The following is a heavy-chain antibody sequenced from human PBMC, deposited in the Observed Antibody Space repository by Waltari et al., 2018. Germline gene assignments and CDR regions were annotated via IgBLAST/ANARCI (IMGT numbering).Heavy chain of an antibody. V-gene: IGHV1-69*15. CDR1: GNTFSSYA. J-gene: IGHJ1*01. CDR2: FIPIFGTP. CDR3: AKDLDGYKF. D-gene: IGHD5-12*01. Sequence: QVQLVQSGAEVRKPGSSVKVSCMASGNTFSSYAISWVRQAPGQGLEWLGNFIPIFGTPNYAQKFQGRITITADESRNIAYMELSSLGSEDTALYYCAKDLDGYKFWGQGTQETVS.